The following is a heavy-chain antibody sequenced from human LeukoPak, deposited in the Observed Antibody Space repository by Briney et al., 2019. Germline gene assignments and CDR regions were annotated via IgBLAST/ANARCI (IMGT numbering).Heavy chain of an antibody. CDR1: GGTFSSYA. CDR3: ARDSPVANTYYYYYYMDV. Sequence: ASVTVSCKASGGTFSSYAISWVRQAPGQGLEWMGGIIPIFGTANYAQKFQGRVTITADKSTSTAYMELSSLRSEDTAVYYCARDSPVANTYYYYYYMDVWGKGTTVTVSS. CDR2: IIPIFGTA. V-gene: IGHV1-69*06. J-gene: IGHJ6*03. D-gene: IGHD5-12*01.